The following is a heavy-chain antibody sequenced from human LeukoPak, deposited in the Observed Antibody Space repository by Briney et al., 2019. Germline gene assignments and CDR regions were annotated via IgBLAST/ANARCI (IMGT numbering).Heavy chain of an antibody. Sequence: SVKVSCKASGGTFSSYEISWVRQAPGQGLEWMGGIIPMFGTAKYAQKFQGRVTITADKSTSTAYMELSSLRSEDTAVYYCAINYDILTGYTAGEDYWGQGTLVTVSS. D-gene: IGHD3-9*01. J-gene: IGHJ4*02. CDR3: AINYDILTGYTAGEDY. V-gene: IGHV1-69*06. CDR1: GGTFSSYE. CDR2: IIPMFGTA.